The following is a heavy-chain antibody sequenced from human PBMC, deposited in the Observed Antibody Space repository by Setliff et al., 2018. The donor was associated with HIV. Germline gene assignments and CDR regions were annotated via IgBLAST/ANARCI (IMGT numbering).Heavy chain of an antibody. Sequence: PSETLSLTCAVYGGSFSGHFWTWIRQPPGKGLEWIGNINPNGDTNYNYISSMKGRLTLSLDTSKNQFSLTLRSVTAADTAVYYCASLLVFPAGGLFDCWGHGNLVTVSS. CDR2: INPNGDT. CDR1: GGSFSGHF. V-gene: IGHV4-34*01. D-gene: IGHD1-26*01. J-gene: IGHJ4*01. CDR3: ASLLVFPAGGLFDC.